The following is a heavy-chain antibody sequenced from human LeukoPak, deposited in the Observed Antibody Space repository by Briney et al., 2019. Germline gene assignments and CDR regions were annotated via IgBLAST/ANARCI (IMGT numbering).Heavy chain of an antibody. V-gene: IGHV1-18*01. Sequence: ASVKVSCRASGYTFTTYGINWVRQAPGQGLDWMGWIKTYNGDTNTAQKFQDRIIMTTDKSTGTAYMELRSLRSDDTAVYYCAKDGGQQWLTNYYSYGMDVWGQGTTVIVSS. CDR2: IKTYNGDT. J-gene: IGHJ6*02. CDR3: AKDGGQQWLTNYYSYGMDV. D-gene: IGHD6-19*01. CDR1: GYTFTTYG.